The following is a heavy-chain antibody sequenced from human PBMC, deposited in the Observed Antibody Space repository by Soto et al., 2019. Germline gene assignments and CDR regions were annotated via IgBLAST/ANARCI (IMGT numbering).Heavy chain of an antibody. CDR3: ARDSADGDNAFDI. CDR1: GGSISSYY. Sequence: SETLSLTCTVSGGSISSYYWSWIRQPPGKGLEWIGYIYYSGSTNYNPSLKSRVTISVDTSKNQFSLKLSSVTAADTAVYYCARDSADGDNAFDIWGQGTMVTVSS. V-gene: IGHV4-59*01. D-gene: IGHD4-17*01. CDR2: IYYSGST. J-gene: IGHJ3*02.